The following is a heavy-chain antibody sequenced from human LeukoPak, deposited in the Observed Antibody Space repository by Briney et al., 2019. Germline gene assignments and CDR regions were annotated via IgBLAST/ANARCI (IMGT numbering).Heavy chain of an antibody. CDR1: GFTFDTYD. V-gene: IGHV3-48*02. D-gene: IGHD6-13*01. CDR3: ARDAGSSWYWGALDI. J-gene: IGHJ3*02. CDR2: ISGSSTII. Sequence: GGSLRLSCAASGFTFDTYDMNWVRQAPGRGLEWVSYISGSSTIIHYADSVKGRFTVSRDDAKNSMYLQMNGLRDEDTAVYYCARDAGSSWYWGALDIWGQGTVVTVSS.